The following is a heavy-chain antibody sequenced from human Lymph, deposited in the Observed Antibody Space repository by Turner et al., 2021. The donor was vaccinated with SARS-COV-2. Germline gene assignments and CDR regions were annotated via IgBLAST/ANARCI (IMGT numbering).Heavy chain of an antibody. J-gene: IGHJ6*02. CDR2: ISYDGSNK. CDR1: GFTFSSYG. Sequence: QVQLVESGGGVVQPGRSLSLSCAASGFTFSSYGMHWVRQAPGKGLEWVAVISYDGSNKYDADSVKGRFTISRDNSKNTLYLQMNSLRAEDTAVYYCAKVRSIFGVVIGGMDVWGQGTTVTVSS. D-gene: IGHD3-3*01. CDR3: AKVRSIFGVVIGGMDV. V-gene: IGHV3-30*18.